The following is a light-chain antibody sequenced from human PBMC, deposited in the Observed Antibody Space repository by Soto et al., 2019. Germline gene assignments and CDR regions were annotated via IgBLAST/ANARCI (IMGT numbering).Light chain of an antibody. CDR3: QPYNNWPPFT. Sequence: EIVMTQSPATLPVSPGERATLSCRASQSVSSNLACYQQRPGQAPRLLIYGASTRATGIPARFSGSGSGTEFTLSISSLQSEDFAIYYCQPYNNWPPFTFGPGTKVDIK. V-gene: IGKV3-15*01. CDR1: QSVSSN. J-gene: IGKJ3*01. CDR2: GAS.